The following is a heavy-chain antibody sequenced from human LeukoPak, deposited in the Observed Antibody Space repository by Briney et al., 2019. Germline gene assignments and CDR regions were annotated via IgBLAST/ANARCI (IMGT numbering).Heavy chain of an antibody. V-gene: IGHV4-34*01. CDR3: ARDSLGQLRWFDP. CDR1: GGSFSGYY. D-gene: IGHD6-6*01. CDR2: INHSGST. Sequence: SETLSLTCAVYGGSFSGYYWSWIRQPPGKGLEWIGEINHSGSTNYNPSLKSRVTMSVDTSKNQFSLKLSSVTAADTAVYYCARDSLGQLRWFDPWGQGTLVTVSS. J-gene: IGHJ5*02.